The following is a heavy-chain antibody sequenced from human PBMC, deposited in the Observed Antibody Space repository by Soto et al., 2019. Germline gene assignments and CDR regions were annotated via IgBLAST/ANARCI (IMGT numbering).Heavy chain of an antibody. D-gene: IGHD4-17*01. CDR1: GGSISSYY. Sequence: QVQLQESGPGLVKPSETLSLTCTVSGGSISSYYWSWIRQPPGKGLEWIGYIYYSGSTNYNPSLKSRVTISVDTSKNQFSLKLSSVTAADTAVYYCARSSHYGDYLTLPNYFGYWGQGTLVTVSS. CDR2: IYYSGST. J-gene: IGHJ4*02. V-gene: IGHV4-59*01. CDR3: ARSSHYGDYLTLPNYFGY.